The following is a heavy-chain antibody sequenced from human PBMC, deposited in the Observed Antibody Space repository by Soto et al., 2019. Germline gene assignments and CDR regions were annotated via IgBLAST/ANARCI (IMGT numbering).Heavy chain of an antibody. D-gene: IGHD2-15*01. CDR3: ARAADYYYGMDV. CDR1: GGTFSSYA. Sequence: VKVSCKASGGTFSSYAISWVRQAPGQGLEWMGGIIPIFGTANYAQKFQGRVTITADESTSTAYMELSSLRSEDTAVYYCARAADYYYGMDVWGQGTTVTVSS. CDR2: IIPIFGTA. J-gene: IGHJ6*02. V-gene: IGHV1-69*13.